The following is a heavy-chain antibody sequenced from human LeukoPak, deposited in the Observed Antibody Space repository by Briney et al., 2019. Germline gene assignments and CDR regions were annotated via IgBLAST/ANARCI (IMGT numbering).Heavy chain of an antibody. Sequence: ASVKVSCKASGYTFTGYYMHWVRQAPGQGLEWMGWINPNSGGTNYAQKFQGRVTMTRDTSISTAYMELSRLRSDDTAVYYCATRSDPAGAFDIWGQGTTVTVSS. J-gene: IGHJ3*02. CDR3: ATRSDPAGAFDI. V-gene: IGHV1-2*02. CDR1: GYTFTGYY. D-gene: IGHD3-10*01. CDR2: INPNSGGT.